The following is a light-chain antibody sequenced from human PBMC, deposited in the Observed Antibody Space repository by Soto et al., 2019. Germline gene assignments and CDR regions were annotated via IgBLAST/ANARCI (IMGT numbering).Light chain of an antibody. CDR3: CSYACSSTLV. J-gene: IGLJ2*01. CDR2: EGS. CDR1: SSDVGSYKF. V-gene: IGLV2-23*01. Sequence: QSALTQPASVSGSPGQSITISCTGTSSDVGSYKFVSWYQQHPVKAPKLMIYEGSKRPSGVSNRFSGSKSGNTASLTISGLQAEDEADYYCCSYACSSTLVFGGGTQLTVL.